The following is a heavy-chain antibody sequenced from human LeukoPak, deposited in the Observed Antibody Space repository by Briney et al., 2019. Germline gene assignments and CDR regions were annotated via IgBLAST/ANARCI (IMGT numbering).Heavy chain of an antibody. V-gene: IGHV3-7*01. J-gene: IGHJ3*02. CDR3: ARVSGELLSQAFDI. D-gene: IGHD1-26*01. Sequence: GGSLRLSCAASGFTFISYWLTWVRQAPGKGLEWVANIKQDGSEKYYVGSVKGRFTISRDNAKNSLYLQMNSLRAEDTAVYYCARVSGELLSQAFDIWGQGTMVTVSS. CDR2: IKQDGSEK. CDR1: GFTFISYW.